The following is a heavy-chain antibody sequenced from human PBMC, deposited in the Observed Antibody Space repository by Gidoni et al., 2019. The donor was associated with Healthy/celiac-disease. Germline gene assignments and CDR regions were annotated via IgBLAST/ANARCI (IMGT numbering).Heavy chain of an antibody. J-gene: IGHJ6*02. CDR1: GFTFRSYR. V-gene: IGHV3-21*01. D-gene: IGHD3-10*01. CDR2: ISSSSSYI. Sequence: EVQLVESGGGLVKPGGSLRLSCAASGFTFRSYRMNWVRQAPGKGLEWVSSISSSSSYIYYADSVKGRFTISRDNAKNSLYLQMNSLRAEDTAVYYCARDRQGVRGEREGDYGMDVWGQGTTVTVSS. CDR3: ARDRQGVRGEREGDYGMDV.